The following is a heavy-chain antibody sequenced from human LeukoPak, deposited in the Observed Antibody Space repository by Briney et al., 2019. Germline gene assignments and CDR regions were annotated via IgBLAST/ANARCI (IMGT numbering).Heavy chain of an antibody. CDR2: IWYDGSNK. J-gene: IGHJ4*02. V-gene: IGHV3-33*01. Sequence: GGSLRLSCAASGFTFSSYGMHWVRQAPGKGLEWVAVIWYDGSNKYYADSVKGRFTISRDNSENTLYLQMNSLRAEDTAVYYCARDPCGGDCYSGYFDYWGQGTLVTVSS. CDR1: GFTFSSYG. CDR3: ARDPCGGDCYSGYFDY. D-gene: IGHD2-21*02.